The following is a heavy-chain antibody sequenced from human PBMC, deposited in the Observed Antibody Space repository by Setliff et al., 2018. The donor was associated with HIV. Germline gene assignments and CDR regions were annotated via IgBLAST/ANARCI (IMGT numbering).Heavy chain of an antibody. V-gene: IGHV1-18*01. CDR2: ISAYNGNT. CDR3: AGYALRYFDWLGSWFDP. D-gene: IGHD3-9*01. CDR1: GYTFTSYG. Sequence: ASVKVSCKASGYTFTSYGISWVRQAPGQGLEWMGWISAYNGNTNYAQKLQGRVTTTTDTSTSTAYMELRSLRSDDTAVYYCAGYALRYFDWLGSWFDPWGQGTLVTVSS. J-gene: IGHJ5*02.